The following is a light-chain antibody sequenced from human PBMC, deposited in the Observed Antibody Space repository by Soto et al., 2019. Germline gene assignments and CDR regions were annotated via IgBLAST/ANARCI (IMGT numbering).Light chain of an antibody. CDR2: GAS. J-gene: IGKJ2*01. CDR3: QQYSTSPFT. V-gene: IGKV3-20*01. Sequence: EIVLTQSPGTLSLSPGERATLSCRASQSVTSSYLAWYQQRPGQSPRLLIYGASSRATGIPDRCSGSGAGTDVTLTINGREPEDFSVYYCQQYSTSPFTFGQGTKLEIK. CDR1: QSVTSSY.